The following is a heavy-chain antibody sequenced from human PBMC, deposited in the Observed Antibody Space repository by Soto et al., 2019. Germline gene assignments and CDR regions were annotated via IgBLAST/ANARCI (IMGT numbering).Heavy chain of an antibody. CDR2: ISGSGAST. Sequence: PGGSLRLSCATSGFTFSIYAMSWVRQARGKGLEWVSAISGSGASTYYADSVKGRFTISRDNSRNTLYLQMNSLRAEDTAVYYCAKAIRVTVDYWGQGTLVTVSS. CDR3: AKAIRVTVDY. V-gene: IGHV3-23*01. CDR1: GFTFSIYA. J-gene: IGHJ4*02. D-gene: IGHD4-4*01.